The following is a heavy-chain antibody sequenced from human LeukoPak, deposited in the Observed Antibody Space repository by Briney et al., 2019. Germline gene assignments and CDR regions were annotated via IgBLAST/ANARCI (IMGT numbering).Heavy chain of an antibody. J-gene: IGHJ4*02. CDR2: IYWNDDK. CDR3: AHSGPNYDSSGYYDY. D-gene: IGHD3-22*01. V-gene: IGHV2-5*01. Sequence: SGPTLVKPTQTLTLTCTFSGFSLSTSGVGVGXXXXXXXXALEWLALIYWNDDKRYSPSLKSRLTITKDTSKNQVVLTMTNMDPVDTATYYCAHSGPNYDSSGYYDYWGQGTLVTVSS. CDR1: GFSLSTSGVG.